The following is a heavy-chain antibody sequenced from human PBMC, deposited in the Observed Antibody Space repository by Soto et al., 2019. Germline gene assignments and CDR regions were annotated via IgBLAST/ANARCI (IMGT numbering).Heavy chain of an antibody. Sequence: GGSLRLSCAASGFTFSSYAMSWVRQAPGKGLEWVSAISGSGGSTYYADSVKGRFTISSDNSKNTLYRQMNSLRAEDTAVYYCAKESRIFGVVPYNWFDPWGQGTLVTVSS. CDR1: GFTFSSYA. V-gene: IGHV3-23*01. D-gene: IGHD3-3*01. J-gene: IGHJ5*02. CDR2: ISGSGGST. CDR3: AKESRIFGVVPYNWFDP.